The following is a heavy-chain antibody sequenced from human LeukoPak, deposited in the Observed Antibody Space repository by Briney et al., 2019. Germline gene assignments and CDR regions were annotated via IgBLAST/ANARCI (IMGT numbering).Heavy chain of an antibody. CDR2: IRSKPYGGTS. D-gene: IGHD3-10*01. J-gene: IGHJ6*02. Sequence: PGVSLRLSCAPSVLTFSSYEMNWVRQSPGNALEWVGFIRSKPYGGTSEYAASVKGRFTISREDSKNIAYLQMNSLKTEETAVYYCTREIYYGSDYGMDVWGQGTTVTVSS. CDR3: TREIYYGSDYGMDV. V-gene: IGHV3-49*04. CDR1: VLTFSSYE.